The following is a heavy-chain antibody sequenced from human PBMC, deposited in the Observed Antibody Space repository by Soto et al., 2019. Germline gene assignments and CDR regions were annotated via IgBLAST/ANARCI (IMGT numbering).Heavy chain of an antibody. CDR1: GGIFTNNA. CDR3: ATGGHNDGYNFYPGMDV. J-gene: IGHJ6*02. V-gene: IGHV1-69*01. Sequence: QVQVVQSGAEVKKPGSSVKVSCKVSGGIFTNNAISWVRQAPGQGLEWLGGVIPWFATAYYAQIFRGRLRISADAATPTDYTELSGLTSADTAVYFCATGGHNDGYNFYPGMDVWGQGTTVTVS. D-gene: IGHD5-18*01. CDR2: VIPWFATA.